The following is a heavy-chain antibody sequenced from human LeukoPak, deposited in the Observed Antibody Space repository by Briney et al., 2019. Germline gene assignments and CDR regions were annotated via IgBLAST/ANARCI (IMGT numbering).Heavy chain of an antibody. V-gene: IGHV4-39*01. D-gene: IGHD2-21*01. Sequence: SETLSPTCTVSGGSISSSSYYWGWIRQPPGKGLEWIGNIFYSGSTYYNPSLKSRVTISVDTSKNQFSLRLSSVTAADTAVYYCARFVVPTWASYFDYWGQGILVTVSS. CDR1: GGSISSSSYY. CDR3: ARFVVPTWASYFDY. J-gene: IGHJ4*02. CDR2: IFYSGST.